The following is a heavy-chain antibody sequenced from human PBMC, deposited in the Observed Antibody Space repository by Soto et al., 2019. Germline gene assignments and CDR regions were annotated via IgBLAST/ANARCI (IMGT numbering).Heavy chain of an antibody. CDR2: IYRGGST. D-gene: IGHD3-22*01. Sequence: GGSLILSCAASGVTVSSIYMILVRQAPGKGLEWVSVIYRGGSTYYADSVKGRFTISRDNSKNTLYLQMNSLRAEDTAVYYCATALYDSSSPDAFDIWGQGTMVTVSS. CDR3: ATALYDSSSPDAFDI. J-gene: IGHJ3*02. V-gene: IGHV3-53*01. CDR1: GVTVSSIY.